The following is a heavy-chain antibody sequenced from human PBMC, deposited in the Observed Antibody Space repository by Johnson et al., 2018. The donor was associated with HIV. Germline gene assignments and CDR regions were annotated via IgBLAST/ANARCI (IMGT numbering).Heavy chain of an antibody. D-gene: IGHD3-10*01. J-gene: IGHJ3*02. Sequence: QVQLVESGGGLVQPGGSLRLSCAASGFTFSSYGMHWVRQAPGKGLEWVAFIRYDGSNKYYADSVKGRFTISRDNSKNTLFLQMNSLRAEDTAVYYCARDRGDIFAFDIWGQGTMVTVSS. CDR2: IRYDGSNK. V-gene: IGHV3-30*02. CDR3: ARDRGDIFAFDI. CDR1: GFTFSSYG.